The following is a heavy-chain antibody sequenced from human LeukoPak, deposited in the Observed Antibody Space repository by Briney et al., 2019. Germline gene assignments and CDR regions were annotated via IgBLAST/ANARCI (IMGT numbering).Heavy chain of an antibody. V-gene: IGHV3-49*04. J-gene: IGHJ4*02. D-gene: IGHD5-12*01. CDR1: GFPFGVYA. Sequence: SGRSLRLSCTGSGFPFGVYAMNWVRQAPGKGLEGLYFSRSKNYGGTAEYAASGKGRFTISRDDSKSIAYLQMNSLKTEDTAMYYCTRVIVATKDYWGQGTLVTVSS. CDR3: TRVIVATKDY. CDR2: SRSKNYGGTA.